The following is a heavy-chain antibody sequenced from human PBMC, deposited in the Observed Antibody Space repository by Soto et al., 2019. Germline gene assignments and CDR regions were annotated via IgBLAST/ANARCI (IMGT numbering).Heavy chain of an antibody. CDR3: AKEVYPRTVLDSSSPWGDY. CDR1: GFTFSDYG. D-gene: IGHD6-6*01. V-gene: IGHV3-30*18. J-gene: IGHJ4*02. CDR2: VSYDGSYK. Sequence: QVQLVESGGGVAQPGRSLRLSCAVSGFTFSDYGMHWVRQAPGKGLEWVAVVSYDGSYKYYADSVKGRFTVSRDLSGNTLFLQMNSLRLEDTAVYCCAKEVYPRTVLDSSSPWGDYWGQGTLVAVSS.